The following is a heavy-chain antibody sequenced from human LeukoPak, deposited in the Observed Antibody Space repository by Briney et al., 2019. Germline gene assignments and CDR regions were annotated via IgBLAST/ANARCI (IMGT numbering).Heavy chain of an antibody. J-gene: IGHJ3*02. V-gene: IGHV1-69*01. CDR1: GGTFSSYA. CDR3: AREAARDAFDI. D-gene: IGHD2-15*01. CDR2: IIPIFGTA. Sequence: SVKVSRKASGGTFSSYAISWVRQAPEQGLEWMGGIIPIFGTANYAQKFQGRVTITADESTSTAYMELSSLRSEDTAVYYCAREAARDAFDIWGQGTMVTVSS.